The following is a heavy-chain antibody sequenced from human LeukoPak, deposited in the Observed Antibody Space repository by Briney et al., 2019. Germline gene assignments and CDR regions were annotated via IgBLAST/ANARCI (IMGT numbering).Heavy chain of an antibody. CDR2: ISSSGSTI. CDR3: ARQRRSDYGVRGAFDI. CDR1: GFTFSDYY. D-gene: IGHD4-17*01. Sequence: KPGGSLRLSCAASGFTFSDYYMSWIRQAPGKGLDWVSYISSSGSTIYYADSVKGRFTISRDNAKNSLYLQMNSLRAEDTAVYYCARQRRSDYGVRGAFDIWGQGTMVTVSS. V-gene: IGHV3-11*04. J-gene: IGHJ3*02.